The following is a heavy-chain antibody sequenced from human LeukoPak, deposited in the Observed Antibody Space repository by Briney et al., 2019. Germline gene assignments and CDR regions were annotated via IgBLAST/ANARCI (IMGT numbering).Heavy chain of an antibody. D-gene: IGHD3-22*01. CDR1: GFDFGAYE. Sequence: GGSLRLSCAASGFDFGAYEMNWVRQAPGKGPEWVAYFAGSDNTKYYADSVRGRFTISRDNAKKSLYLQMSSLRAEDTALYYCTTLGYHLDSWGQGTLVPVSS. J-gene: IGHJ4*02. CDR2: FAGSDNTK. V-gene: IGHV3-48*03. CDR3: TTLGYHLDS.